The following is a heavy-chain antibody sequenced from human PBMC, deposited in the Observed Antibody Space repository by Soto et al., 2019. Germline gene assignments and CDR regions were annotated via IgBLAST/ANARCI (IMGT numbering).Heavy chain of an antibody. D-gene: IGHD1-20*01. CDR1: GGSISSGGYY. J-gene: IGHJ5*02. CDR2: IYYSGST. CDR3: ARDMHAGLTHYFDP. V-gene: IGHV4-31*03. Sequence: SETLSLTCTVSGGSISSGGYYWSWIRQHPGKGLEWIGYIYYSGSTYYNPSLKSRVTISVDTSKNQFSLKLSSVTAADTAVYYCARDMHAGLTHYFDPWGQGTLVTVS.